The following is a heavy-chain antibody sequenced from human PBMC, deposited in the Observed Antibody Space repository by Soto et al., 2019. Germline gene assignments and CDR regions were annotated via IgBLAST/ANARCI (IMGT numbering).Heavy chain of an antibody. V-gene: IGHV5-51*01. D-gene: IGHD1-1*01. CDR3: ARLGHLEWGDY. CDR2: IYHGDSDV. CDR1: GYSFTSYW. Sequence: PGESLKISCMGSGYSFTSYWIGWVRQMPGKGQEWMGIIYHGDSDVRYSPSFQGQVTISADKSISTAYLQWSSLRASDTAMSYCARLGHLEWGDYWGQGTLVTAST. J-gene: IGHJ4*02.